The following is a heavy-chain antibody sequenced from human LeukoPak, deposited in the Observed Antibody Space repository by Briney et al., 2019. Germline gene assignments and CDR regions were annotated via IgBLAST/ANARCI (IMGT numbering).Heavy chain of an antibody. D-gene: IGHD6-13*01. CDR1: GFTFSNYW. CDR2: IKEDGSEK. Sequence: GGSLSLSCAASGFTFSNYWMSWVRQAPGKGLEWVANIKEDGSEKYYVDSVKGRFTISRDNARNSLYLQMNSLRAEDTAVYYCASGRQLGYWGQGTLVTVSS. J-gene: IGHJ4*02. CDR3: ASGRQLGY. V-gene: IGHV3-7*01.